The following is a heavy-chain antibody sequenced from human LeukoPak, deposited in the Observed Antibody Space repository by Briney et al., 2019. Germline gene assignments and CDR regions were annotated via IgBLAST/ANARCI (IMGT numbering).Heavy chain of an antibody. V-gene: IGHV1-18*01. D-gene: IGHD4-23*01. J-gene: IGHJ4*02. CDR3: ARREETTVITPFIY. CDR1: DYTFNTYG. Sequence: ASVKVSCTPSDYTFNTYGINWVRQAPGKGLEWMGWISARNGDTVYAQKFQGRPTLTTDTSTSTAYMELRSLSSDDTAIYYCARREETTVITPFIYWGQGTLVTVSS. CDR2: ISARNGDT.